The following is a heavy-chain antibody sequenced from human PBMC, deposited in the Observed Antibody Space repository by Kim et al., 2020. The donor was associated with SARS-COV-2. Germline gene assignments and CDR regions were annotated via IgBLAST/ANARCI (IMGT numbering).Heavy chain of an antibody. D-gene: IGHD2-8*01. CDR1: GYSFTFYD. V-gene: IGHV1-18*01. CDR3: ASPYCTNTRCSNDAFEI. J-gene: IGHJ3*02. CDR2: ITPNSGGT. Sequence: ASVKVSCKASGYSFTFYDITWVRQAPGQGLQWVGRITPNSGGTNYAKNLQGRVTMTRDTSTSTAYLELRSLKSDDTAVYYCASPYCTNTRCSNDAFEIWGQGTVVTVSS.